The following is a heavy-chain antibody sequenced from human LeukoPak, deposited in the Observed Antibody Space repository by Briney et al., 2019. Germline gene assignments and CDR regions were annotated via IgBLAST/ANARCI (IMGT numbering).Heavy chain of an antibody. D-gene: IGHD2-2*01. CDR3: ARLSDTEGSSTSYRASDI. CDR1: GFTFTTHW. CDR2: IKQDGRDK. V-gene: IGHV3-7*01. J-gene: IGHJ3*02. Sequence: GGSLRLSCAASGFTFTTHWMSWVRQAPGKGLEWVANIKQDGRDKYYVESVKGRFTISRDNAKNSLYLQMNSLRAEDTAVYYCARLSDTEGSSTSYRASDIWGQGTMVTVSS.